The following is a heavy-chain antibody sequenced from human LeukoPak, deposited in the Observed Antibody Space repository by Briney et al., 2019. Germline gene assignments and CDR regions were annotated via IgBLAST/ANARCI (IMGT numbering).Heavy chain of an antibody. CDR3: AKDIYYDRAYSLDY. Sequence: GGSLRLSCAASGFTFSSYAMSWVRQAPGKGLEWVSAISGSGGSTYYADSVKGRLTISRDNSKNTLYLQMNSLRAEDTAVYYCAKDIYYDRAYSLDYWGQGTLVTVSS. J-gene: IGHJ4*02. CDR2: ISGSGGST. D-gene: IGHD3-3*01. V-gene: IGHV3-23*01. CDR1: GFTFSSYA.